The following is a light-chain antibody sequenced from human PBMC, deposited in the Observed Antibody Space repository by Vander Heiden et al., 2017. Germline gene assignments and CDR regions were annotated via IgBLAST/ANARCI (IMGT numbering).Light chain of an antibody. CDR3: QQYNSYPLT. J-gene: IGKJ4*02. Sequence: DIQITQPPSPLSASVGDRVTITCRASQSISSLLAWYQQKPGKAPKLLIYKASSLESGVPSRFSGSGSGTEFTLTISSLQPDDFATYYCQQYNSYPLTFGGGTKVEIK. V-gene: IGKV1-5*03. CDR1: QSISSL. CDR2: KAS.